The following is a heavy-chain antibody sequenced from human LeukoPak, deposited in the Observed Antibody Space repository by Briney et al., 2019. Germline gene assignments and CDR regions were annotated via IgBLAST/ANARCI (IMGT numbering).Heavy chain of an antibody. CDR2: ISSSSSYI. D-gene: IGHD2-15*01. CDR1: GFTFSSYN. V-gene: IGHV3-21*01. CDR3: GGDLQWWPELDY. Sequence: GGSLRLSCAASGFTFSSYNMNWVRQAPGKGLEWVSSISSSSSYIYYADSVKGRFTISRDNAKNSLYLQMNRLRAEDTAVYYCGGDLQWWPELDYWGQGTLVTVSS. J-gene: IGHJ4*02.